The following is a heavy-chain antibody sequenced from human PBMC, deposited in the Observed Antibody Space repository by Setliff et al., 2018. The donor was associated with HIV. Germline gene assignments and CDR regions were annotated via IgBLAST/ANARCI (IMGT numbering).Heavy chain of an antibody. Sequence: SETLSLTCAVSGGSVSSSNWWNWVRQSPGKGLEWIGEVNHSGSTNYNPSLKSRITISVDKSKNEFSLRLNTVTAADTAVYYCARGNPNDSWGQGALVTVSS. CDR1: GGSVSSSNW. CDR2: VNHSGST. V-gene: IGHV4-4*02. CDR3: ARGNPNDS. J-gene: IGHJ4*02.